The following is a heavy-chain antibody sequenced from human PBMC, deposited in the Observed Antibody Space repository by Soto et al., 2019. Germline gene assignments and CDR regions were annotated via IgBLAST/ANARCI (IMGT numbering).Heavy chain of an antibody. J-gene: IGHJ6*03. Sequence: QVQLQESGPGLVKPSETLSLTCTVSGGSISSYYWSWIRQPPGKGLERIGDIYYSGSTNYNPSLKRRVTISVDTSKNQFSLKLSSVTAADTAVYYCARHGDDFWSGNYYYYDYMDVWGKGTTVTVSS. CDR3: ARHGDDFWSGNYYYYDYMDV. V-gene: IGHV4-59*08. D-gene: IGHD3-3*01. CDR2: IYYSGST. CDR1: GGSISSYY.